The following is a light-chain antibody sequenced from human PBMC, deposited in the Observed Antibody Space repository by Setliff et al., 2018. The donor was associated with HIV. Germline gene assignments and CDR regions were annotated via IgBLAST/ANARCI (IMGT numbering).Light chain of an antibody. CDR1: SSDVGGYNY. V-gene: IGLV2-14*01. J-gene: IGLJ3*02. CDR3: SSYTSRGTWV. Sequence: QSVLTQPASVSGSPGQSITISCTGTSSDVGGYNYVSWYQQHPGKAPKLMIYDVSKRPSGVSNRFSGSKSGNTASLNVSGLLPEDEADYHCSSYTSRGTWVFGGGTKVTVL. CDR2: DVS.